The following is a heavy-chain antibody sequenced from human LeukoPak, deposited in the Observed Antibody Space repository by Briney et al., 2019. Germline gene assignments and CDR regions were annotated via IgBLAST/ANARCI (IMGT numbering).Heavy chain of an antibody. CDR2: INHSGST. Sequence: SETLSLTCAVYGGSFSGYYWSWIRQPPGKGLEWIGEINHSGSTNYNPSLKSRVTISVDTSKNQLSLKLSSVTAADTAVYYCARDYGDYYRGYYMDVWGKGTTVTISS. CDR1: GGSFSGYY. V-gene: IGHV4-34*01. J-gene: IGHJ6*03. CDR3: ARDYGDYYRGYYMDV. D-gene: IGHD4-17*01.